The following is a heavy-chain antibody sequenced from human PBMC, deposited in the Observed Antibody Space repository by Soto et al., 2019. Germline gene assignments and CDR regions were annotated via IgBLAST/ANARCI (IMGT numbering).Heavy chain of an antibody. CDR2: IDTSNGNT. CDR3: ARGRGHTSGDLEY. CDR1: GYTFSYYR. J-gene: IGHJ4*02. V-gene: IGHV1-18*01. D-gene: IGHD3-22*01. Sequence: QVQLVQSGAEVKKPGASVKVSCQASGYTFSYYRINWVRQAPGQGLEWMGWIDTSNGNTDYAQTFLDRVTMTADTSTSTTFMEVRSLRSDDTAVYYCARGRGHTSGDLEYWGQGTLVAVSS.